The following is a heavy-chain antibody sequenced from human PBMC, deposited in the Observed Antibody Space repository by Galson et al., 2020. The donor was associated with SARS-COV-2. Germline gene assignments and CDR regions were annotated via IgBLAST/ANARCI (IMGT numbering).Heavy chain of an antibody. Sequence: GGSLRLSCAVSGFTRSNYWMSWIRQAPGPGLEWMAHIKHDASDQQHVDSVKGRFTVSRDNAKSSLYLQMNSLRVEDTAVYYCARGGAYSGGDYWGQGTPVTVSS. V-gene: IGHV3-7*01. CDR2: IKHDASDQ. D-gene: IGHD4-17*01. CDR3: ARGGAYSGGDY. CDR1: GFTRSNYW. J-gene: IGHJ4*02.